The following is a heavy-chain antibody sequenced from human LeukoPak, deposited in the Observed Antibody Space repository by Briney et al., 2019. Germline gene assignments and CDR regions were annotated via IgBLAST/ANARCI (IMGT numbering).Heavy chain of an antibody. J-gene: IGHJ6*03. D-gene: IGHD6-13*01. Sequence: SVKVSCKASGGTFSSYAISWVRQAPGQGLEWMGGIIPIFSTANYALKFQGRVTITTDESTSTAYMELSSLRSEDTAVYYCARAGIAARGDNYYMDVWGKGTTVTVSS. CDR3: ARAGIAARGDNYYMDV. CDR1: GGTFSSYA. CDR2: IIPIFSTA. V-gene: IGHV1-69*05.